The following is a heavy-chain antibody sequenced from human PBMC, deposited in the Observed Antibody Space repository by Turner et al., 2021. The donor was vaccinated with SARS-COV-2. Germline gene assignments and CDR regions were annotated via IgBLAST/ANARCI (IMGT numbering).Heavy chain of an antibody. D-gene: IGHD2-21*02. CDR2: LDPEDGET. CDR3: ATGYAYCGGDCSIHY. V-gene: IGHV1-24*01. J-gene: IGHJ4*02. Sequence: QVQLVQSGAEVLKPGASVQVSCKVSVYPLIELSMHWVRQAPGKGLEWMGGLDPEDGETNYAQKFQGRVTMTEDTSTDTAYMELSSLRSEDTAVYYCATGYAYCGGDCSIHYWGQGTLVTVSS. CDR1: VYPLIELS.